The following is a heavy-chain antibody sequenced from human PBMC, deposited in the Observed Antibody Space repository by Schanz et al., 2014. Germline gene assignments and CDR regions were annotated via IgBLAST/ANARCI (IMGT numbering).Heavy chain of an antibody. CDR1: GFTFSDYY. D-gene: IGHD2-2*01. Sequence: QVQLVDSGGGLVKPGGSLRLSCAASGFTFSDYYMTWIRQAPGKGLEWVSDISDSGDYTHYADSVKGRFTISRDNAKNSLFLQMNSLSAEDTAVYYCAKVAPAANYLDSWGLGTLVSVSS. CDR2: ISDSGDYT. J-gene: IGHJ4*02. CDR3: AKVAPAANYLDS. V-gene: IGHV3-11*05.